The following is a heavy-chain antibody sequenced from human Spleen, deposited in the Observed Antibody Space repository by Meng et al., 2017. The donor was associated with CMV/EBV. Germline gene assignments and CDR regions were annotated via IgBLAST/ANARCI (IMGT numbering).Heavy chain of an antibody. J-gene: IGHJ4*02. CDR1: DYSISSGYY. CDR3: ARDQGGTTID. Sequence: SETLSLTCTVSDYSISSGYYWGWIRQPPGKGLEWIGYIYYSGSTNYNPSLKSRVTISVDTSKNQFSLKLSSVTAADTAVYYCARDQGGTTIDWGQGTLVTVSS. D-gene: IGHD1-7*01. CDR2: IYYSGST. V-gene: IGHV4-61*01.